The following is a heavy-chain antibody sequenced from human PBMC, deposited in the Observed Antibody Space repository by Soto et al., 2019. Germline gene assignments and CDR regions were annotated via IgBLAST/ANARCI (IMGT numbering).Heavy chain of an antibody. D-gene: IGHD6-19*01. CDR3: MRPAVAGIGDHYYGMDV. Sequence: RGESLKISCKGSGYTFTKYWIGWVRQMPGKGLELMGIIYPGDSDTRYSPSFQGQVIISADKSISTAYLRWSNLKASDTAIYFCMRPAVAGIGDHYYGMDVWGQGTTVTVSS. V-gene: IGHV5-51*01. J-gene: IGHJ6*02. CDR1: GYTFTKYW. CDR2: IYPGDSDT.